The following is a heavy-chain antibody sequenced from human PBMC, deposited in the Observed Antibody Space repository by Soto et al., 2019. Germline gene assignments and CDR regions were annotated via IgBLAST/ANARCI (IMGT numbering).Heavy chain of an antibody. CDR3: GGGQGIHYDSSVYYRHVVFDI. J-gene: IGHJ3*02. V-gene: IGHV4-61*01. CDR1: GGSVSSGSYY. D-gene: IGHD3-22*01. Sequence: PSETLSLTCTVSGGSVSSGSYYWSWIRQPPGKGLEWIGYIYYSGSTNYNPSLKSRVTISVDTSKNQFSLKLSSVTAADTAVYYCGGGQGIHYDSSVYYRHVVFDIGGKGKMFTVPS. CDR2: IYYSGST.